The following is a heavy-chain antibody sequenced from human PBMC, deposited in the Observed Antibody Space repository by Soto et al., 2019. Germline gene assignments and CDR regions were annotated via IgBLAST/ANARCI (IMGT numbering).Heavy chain of an antibody. Sequence: SGPTLVNPTQTLTLTCTFSGFSLSTSGMCVSWIRQPPGKALEWLALIDWDDDKYYSTSLKTRLTISKDTSKNQVVLTMTNMDPVDTATYYCARMIRDYDILTGYYYYYFDYWGQGTLVTVSS. CDR1: GFSLSTSGMC. V-gene: IGHV2-70*01. D-gene: IGHD3-9*01. J-gene: IGHJ4*02. CDR2: IDWDDDK. CDR3: ARMIRDYDILTGYYYYYFDY.